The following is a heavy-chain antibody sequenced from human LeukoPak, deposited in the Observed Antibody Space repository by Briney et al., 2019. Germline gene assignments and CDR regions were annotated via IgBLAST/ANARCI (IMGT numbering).Heavy chain of an antibody. CDR2: ISISGYTI. V-gene: IGHV3-48*03. D-gene: IGHD3-10*01. CDR1: GFTFSYYQ. Sequence: PGGSLRLSCAASGFTFSYYQMNWVRQAPGKGLEWVSYISISGYTIYYADSVKGRFTISRDNAKNSLYLQMNSLRVEDTAVYYCAKVAKYYYGSETYYFFEHWGQGTPVTASS. CDR3: AKVAKYYYGSETYYFFEH. J-gene: IGHJ4*02.